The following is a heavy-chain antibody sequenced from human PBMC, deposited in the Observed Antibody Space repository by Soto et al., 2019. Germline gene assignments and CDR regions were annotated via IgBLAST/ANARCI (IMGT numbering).Heavy chain of an antibody. V-gene: IGHV2-5*01. CDR3: ARTPQIVSPWAYDY. CDR2: IYWNDDK. D-gene: IGHD2-15*01. J-gene: IGHJ4*02. CDR1: GFSLSTSGVG. Sequence: SGPTLVNPTQTLTLTCTFSGFSLSTSGVGVGWIRQPPGKALEWLALIYWNDDKRYSPSLKSRLTITKDTSKNQVVLTMTKMDPIDTATYYCARTPQIVSPWAYDYWGQGTLVTVSS.